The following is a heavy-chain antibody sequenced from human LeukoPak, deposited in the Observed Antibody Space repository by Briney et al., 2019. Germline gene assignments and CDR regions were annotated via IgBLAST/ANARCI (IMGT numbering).Heavy chain of an antibody. CDR1: GFTFSSYS. CDR3: ARDMTTVTMVPDAFDI. J-gene: IGHJ3*02. Sequence: GGSLRVSCVASGFTFSSYSMTWVRQAPGKGLEWVSSISGSSGYKYYADSVKGRFTISRDNAKNSLYLQMNSLGAEDTALYFCARDMTTVTMVPDAFDIWGQGTMVTVSS. CDR2: ISGSSGYK. D-gene: IGHD4-17*01. V-gene: IGHV3-21*03.